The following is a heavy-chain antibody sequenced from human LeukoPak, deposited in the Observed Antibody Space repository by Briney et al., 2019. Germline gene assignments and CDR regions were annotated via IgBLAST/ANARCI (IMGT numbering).Heavy chain of an antibody. J-gene: IGHJ4*02. CDR1: GFTFSNYA. V-gene: IGHV3-23*01. CDR2: ISGSGGST. D-gene: IGHD3-10*01. CDR3: AKGSRAQGYYFDF. Sequence: GGSLRLSCAASGFTFSNYAMSWVRQAPGKGLEWVSTISGSGGSTYYADSVKRRFTISRDNSKNTLYLQMNSLRAEDTAAYYCAKGSRAQGYYFDFWGQGTLVTVSS.